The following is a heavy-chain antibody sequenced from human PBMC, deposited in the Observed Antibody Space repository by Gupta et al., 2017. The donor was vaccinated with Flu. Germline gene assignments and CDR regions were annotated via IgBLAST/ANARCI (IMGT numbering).Heavy chain of an antibody. Sequence: QVQLVESGGGVVQPGRSLRLSCAASGFTFSSYGMHWVRQAPGKGLEWVAVRSYDGSNKYYADSVKGRFTISRDNSKNTLYLQMNSLRAEDTAVYYCAKDWAGYCSGGSCLFDYWGQGTLVTVSS. CDR2: RSYDGSNK. D-gene: IGHD2-15*01. J-gene: IGHJ4*02. V-gene: IGHV3-30*18. CDR3: AKDWAGYCSGGSCLFDY. CDR1: GFTFSSYG.